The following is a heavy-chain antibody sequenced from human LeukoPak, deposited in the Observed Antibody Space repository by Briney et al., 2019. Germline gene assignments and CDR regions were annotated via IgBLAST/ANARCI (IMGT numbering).Heavy chain of an antibody. D-gene: IGHD3-9*01. V-gene: IGHV1-69*04. CDR2: IIPILGIA. J-gene: IGHJ6*02. Sequence: GASVKVSCKASGGTFSSYAISWVRQAPGQGLEWMGRIIPILGIANYAQKFQGRVTITADKSTSTAYMELSSLRSEDTAVYYCARVIYDILTGYQDYYYYYGMDVWGQGTTVTVSS. CDR3: ARVIYDILTGYQDYYYYYGMDV. CDR1: GGTFSSYA.